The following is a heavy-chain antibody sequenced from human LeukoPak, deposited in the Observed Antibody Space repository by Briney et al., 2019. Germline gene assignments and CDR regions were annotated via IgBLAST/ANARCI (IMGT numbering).Heavy chain of an antibody. J-gene: IGHJ3*02. D-gene: IGHD6-19*01. V-gene: IGHV3-21*01. CDR3: ARGSGWDDAFDI. Sequence: GGSLRLSCAASGFTFSSYSMNWVGQAPGKGLEWVSSISSSSSYIYYADSVEGRFTISRDNAKNSLYLQMNSLRAEDTAVYYCARGSGWDDAFDIWGQGTMVTVSS. CDR1: GFTFSSYS. CDR2: ISSSSSYI.